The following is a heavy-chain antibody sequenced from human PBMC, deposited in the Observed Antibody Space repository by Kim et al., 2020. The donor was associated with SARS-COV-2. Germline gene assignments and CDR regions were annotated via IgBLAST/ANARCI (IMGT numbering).Heavy chain of an antibody. Sequence: SETLSLTCTVSGGSISSYYWSWIRQPPGKGLEWIGYIYYSGSTNYNPSLKSRVTISVDTSKNQCSLKLSSVTAADTAVYYCARESRDFDWFGYFDYWGQGTLVTVSS. CDR1: GGSISSYY. V-gene: IGHV4-59*01. D-gene: IGHD3-9*01. CDR3: ARESRDFDWFGYFDY. J-gene: IGHJ4*02. CDR2: IYYSGST.